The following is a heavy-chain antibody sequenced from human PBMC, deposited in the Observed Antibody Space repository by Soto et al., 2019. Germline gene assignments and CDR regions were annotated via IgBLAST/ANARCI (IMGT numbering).Heavy chain of an antibody. CDR3: ARDPYDFWSGYMDV. J-gene: IGHJ6*03. Sequence: SETLSLTCTVSGGSISSYYWSWIRQPPGKGLEWIGYIYYSGSTNYNPSLKSRVTISVDTSKNQFSLKLSSVTAADTAVYYCARDPYDFWSGYMDVWGKGTTVTVSS. D-gene: IGHD3-3*01. CDR2: IYYSGST. CDR1: GGSISSYY. V-gene: IGHV4-59*01.